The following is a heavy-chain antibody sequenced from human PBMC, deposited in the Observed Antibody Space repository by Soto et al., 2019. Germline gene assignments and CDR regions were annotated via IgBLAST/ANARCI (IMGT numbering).Heavy chain of an antibody. J-gene: IGHJ4*02. D-gene: IGHD2-15*01. Sequence: GGSLSLSCAASGFTLSSYGMHWVRQAPGKGLEWVAVIWYDGSNKYYADSVKGRFTISRDNSKNTLYLQMNSLRAEDTAVYYCAREAPGIVVVVAATDQYYFDYWGQGTLVTVSS. CDR1: GFTLSSYG. CDR2: IWYDGSNK. V-gene: IGHV3-33*01. CDR3: AREAPGIVVVVAATDQYYFDY.